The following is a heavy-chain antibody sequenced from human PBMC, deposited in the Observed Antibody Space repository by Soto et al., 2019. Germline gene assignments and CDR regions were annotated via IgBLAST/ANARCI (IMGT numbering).Heavy chain of an antibody. Sequence: SETLSLTCTVSGGSISSGDYYWSWIRQPPGKGLEWIGYIYYSGSTYYNPSLKSRVTISVDTSKNQFSLNLSSVTAADTAVYYCARDRVTLFGVVNNGPQTHYYYYGMDVWGQGTTVTVSS. D-gene: IGHD3-3*01. CDR1: GGSISSGDYY. CDR3: ARDRVTLFGVVNNGPQTHYYYYGMDV. V-gene: IGHV4-30-4*01. J-gene: IGHJ6*02. CDR2: IYYSGST.